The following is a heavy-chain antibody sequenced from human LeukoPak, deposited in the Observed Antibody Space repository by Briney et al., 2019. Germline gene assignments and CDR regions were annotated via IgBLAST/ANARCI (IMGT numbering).Heavy chain of an antibody. D-gene: IGHD6-6*01. J-gene: IGHJ5*02. V-gene: IGHV4-39*07. CDR1: GGSISSSSYY. Sequence: PSETLSLTCTVSGGSISSSSYYWGWIRQPPGKGLEWIGSIYYSGSTYYNPSLKSRVTISVDTSKNQFSLKLSSVTAADTAVYYCARARIAARPVDWFDPWGQGTQVTVSS. CDR3: ARARIAARPVDWFDP. CDR2: IYYSGST.